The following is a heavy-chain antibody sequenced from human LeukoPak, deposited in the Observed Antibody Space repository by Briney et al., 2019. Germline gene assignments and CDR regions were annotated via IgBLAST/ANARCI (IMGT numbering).Heavy chain of an antibody. CDR2: IYYSGTT. CDR1: GGSLSSSAYY. V-gene: IGHV4-39*07. CDR3: ARGEWELAEYFDY. Sequence: SETLSLTCTVSGGSLSSSAYYWGWIRQPPGTGLEWIGNIYYSGTTYYTASLKSRVTISIDTSKNQFSLKLTSVTAADTAVYYCARGEWELAEYFDYWGQGTLVTVSS. J-gene: IGHJ4*02. D-gene: IGHD1-26*01.